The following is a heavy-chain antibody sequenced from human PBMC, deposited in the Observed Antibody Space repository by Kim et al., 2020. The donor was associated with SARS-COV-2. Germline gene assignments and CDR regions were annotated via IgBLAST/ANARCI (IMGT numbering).Heavy chain of an antibody. D-gene: IGHD5-12*01. CDR2: ISSSSFTI. J-gene: IGHJ2*01. CDR1: GFTFSSYN. Sequence: GGSLRLSCAASGFTFSSYNMNWVRQAPVKGLEWVSYISSSSFTIYYADSVKGRFTISRDNAKNSLYLQMNSLRDEDTAVYYCARDLAMATTYWYFDLWGRGTLVTVSS. V-gene: IGHV3-48*02. CDR3: ARDLAMATTYWYFDL.